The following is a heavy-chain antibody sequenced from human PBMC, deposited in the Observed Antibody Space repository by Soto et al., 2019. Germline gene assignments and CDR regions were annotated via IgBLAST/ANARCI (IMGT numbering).Heavy chain of an antibody. D-gene: IGHD5-12*01. CDR1: GGSISSSNW. CDR3: ARLGYSGYDAPVVFFDY. J-gene: IGHJ4*02. V-gene: IGHV4-4*02. Sequence: SETLSLTCAVAGGSISSSNWWSWVRPPPGKGLEWIGEVYHSGSTNYNPSLKSRVTISVDKSKNQFSLKLSSVTAADTAVYYCARLGYSGYDAPVVFFDYWGQGTLVTVSS. CDR2: VYHSGST.